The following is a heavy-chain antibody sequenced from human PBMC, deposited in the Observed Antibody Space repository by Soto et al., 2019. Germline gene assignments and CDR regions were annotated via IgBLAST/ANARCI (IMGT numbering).Heavy chain of an antibody. J-gene: IGHJ4*02. D-gene: IGHD3-22*01. CDR3: ERSYYYDSSGYYSMYYFDY. CDR2: IYYSGST. V-gene: IGHV4-59*01. CDR1: GGSISSYY. Sequence: SESLSLTCTVSGGSISSYYWSWIRQPPGKGLEWIGYIYYSGSTNYNPSLKSRVTISVDTSKNQFSLKLSSVTAADTAVYYCERSYYYDSSGYYSMYYFDYWGQGTLVTVSS.